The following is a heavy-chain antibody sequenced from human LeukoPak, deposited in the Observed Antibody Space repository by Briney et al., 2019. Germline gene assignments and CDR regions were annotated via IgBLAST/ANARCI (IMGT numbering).Heavy chain of an antibody. CDR3: ARVLFNRCTFDI. CDR1: GGSISSSSYY. D-gene: IGHD1-14*01. J-gene: IGHJ3*02. Sequence: SETLSLTCTVSGGSISSSSYYWGWIRQPPGQGLEWIGIIYRSGTTYYNESLKSRLTLSMDTSKNQFSLNLTSLTAADTAVYFCARVLFNRCTFDIWGQGTMVTVSS. V-gene: IGHV4-39*01. CDR2: IYRSGTT.